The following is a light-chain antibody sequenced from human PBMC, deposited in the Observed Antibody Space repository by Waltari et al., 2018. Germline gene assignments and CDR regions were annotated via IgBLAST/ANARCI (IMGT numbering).Light chain of an antibody. CDR1: SSAAGGYNY. J-gene: IGLJ2*01. CDR3: SSYTGSSTLGVV. Sequence: HSALTQPASVSTPPRQSITISSSRTSSAAGGYNYVLCSQQHPGTAPTHMIYDASNRPSGVSNRVSCSKSGNTASLTISGLQAEDEADYYCSSYTGSSTLGVVFGGGTKLTVL. CDR2: DAS. V-gene: IGLV2-14*03.